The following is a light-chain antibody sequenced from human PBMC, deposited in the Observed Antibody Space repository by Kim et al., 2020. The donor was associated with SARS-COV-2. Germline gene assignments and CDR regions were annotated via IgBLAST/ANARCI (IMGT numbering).Light chain of an antibody. CDR2: GKN. CDR1: SLRSYY. V-gene: IGLV3-19*01. CDR3: NSRDSSGNVV. Sequence: SSELTQDPAVSVALGQTVRITCQGDSLRSYYASWYQQKPGQAPVLVIYGKNNRLSGIPDRFSGSSSGNTASLTITGAQAEDEADYYCNSRDSSGNVVFGG. J-gene: IGLJ2*01.